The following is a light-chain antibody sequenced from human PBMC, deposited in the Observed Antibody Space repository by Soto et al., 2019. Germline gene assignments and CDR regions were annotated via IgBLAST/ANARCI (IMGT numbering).Light chain of an antibody. J-gene: IGLJ1*01. CDR1: SIDVGSYDL. CDR3: SSYRGGSTYV. Sequence: QSALTQPASVSGSPGQSITVSCTGISIDVGSYDLVSWYQQHPGKAPKLMIYEVRDRPSGVSSRFSGSKSGNTASLTISGLQAEDEADYYCSSYRGGSTYVFGTGTKLTVL. V-gene: IGLV2-14*02. CDR2: EVR.